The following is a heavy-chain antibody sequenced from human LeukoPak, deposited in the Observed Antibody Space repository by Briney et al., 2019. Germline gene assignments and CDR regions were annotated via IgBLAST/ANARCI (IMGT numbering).Heavy chain of an antibody. D-gene: IGHD3-10*01. CDR2: ISAYNGNT. CDR1: GYTFTSYG. Sequence: ASVTVSCKASGYTFTSYGISWVRQAPGQGLEWMGWISAYNGNTNYAQKFQERVTITRDMSTSTAYMELSSLRSEDTAVYYCAAERYSKVRDYYYGMDVWGQGTTVTVSS. V-gene: IGHV1-18*01. J-gene: IGHJ6*02. CDR3: AAERYSKVRDYYYGMDV.